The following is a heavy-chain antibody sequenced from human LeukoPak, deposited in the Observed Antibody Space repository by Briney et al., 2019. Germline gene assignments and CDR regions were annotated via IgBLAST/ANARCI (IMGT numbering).Heavy chain of an antibody. CDR1: GFTFSSYG. V-gene: IGHV3-23*01. Sequence: GGSLRLSCAASGFTFSSYGMSWVRQAPGKGLEWVSAISGSGGSTYYADSVKGRFTISRDNSKNTLYLQMNSLRAEDTAMYYCAKEYDILTGYYASDIWGQGTMVTASS. D-gene: IGHD3-9*01. CDR3: AKEYDILTGYYASDI. J-gene: IGHJ3*02. CDR2: ISGSGGST.